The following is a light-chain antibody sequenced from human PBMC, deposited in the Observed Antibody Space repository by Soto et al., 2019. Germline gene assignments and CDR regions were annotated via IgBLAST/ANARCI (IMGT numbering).Light chain of an antibody. J-gene: IGLJ1*01. CDR1: SSNIGAGSD. CDR2: GDN. Sequence: QSVLTQPPSVSGAPGQRVTIPCTGSSSNIGAGSDVHWYQQLPGTAPKVLISGDNNRPSGVPDRFSGSKSGTSASLAITGLQAEDEADYYCQSYDSSLSGYVFGTGTKLTVL. V-gene: IGLV1-40*01. CDR3: QSYDSSLSGYV.